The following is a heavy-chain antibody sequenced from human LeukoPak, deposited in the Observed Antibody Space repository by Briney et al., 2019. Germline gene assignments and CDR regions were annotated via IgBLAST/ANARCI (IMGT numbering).Heavy chain of an antibody. V-gene: IGHV3-21*01. CDR2: ISSSSSYI. J-gene: IGHJ6*03. CDR1: GFTFSSYS. CDR3: ARDPKYYDFWSGYYNYYYYYYMDV. D-gene: IGHD3-3*01. Sequence: GGSLRLSCAASGFTFSSYSMNWVRQAPGKGLEWVSSISSSSSYIYYADSVKGRFTISRDNAKNSLYLQMNSLRAEDTAVYYCARDPKYYDFWSGYYNYYYYYYMDVWGKGTTVTVSS.